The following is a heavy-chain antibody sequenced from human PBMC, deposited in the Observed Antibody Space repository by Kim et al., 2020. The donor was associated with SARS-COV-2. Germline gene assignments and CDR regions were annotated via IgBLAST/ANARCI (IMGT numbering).Heavy chain of an antibody. CDR2: INSDGSST. CDR1: GFTFSSYW. J-gene: IGHJ5*02. V-gene: IGHV3-74*01. D-gene: IGHD3-16*01. Sequence: GGSLRLSCAASGFTFSSYWMHWVRQAPGKGLVWVSRINSDGSSTSYADSVKGRFTISRDNAKNTLYLQMNSLRAEDTAVYYCASGNRGGGDLWFDPWGQGTLVTVSS. CDR3: ASGNRGGGDLWFDP.